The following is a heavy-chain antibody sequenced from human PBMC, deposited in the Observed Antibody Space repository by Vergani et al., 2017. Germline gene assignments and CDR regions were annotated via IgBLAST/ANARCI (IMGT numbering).Heavy chain of an antibody. V-gene: IGHV5-51*01. D-gene: IGHD3-22*01. CDR1: GYSFTNYW. J-gene: IGHJ4*02. CDR3: ARLYGGDSSVSKYFDY. CDR2: IHPADSDT. Sequence: EVQLVQSGAEVKKPGESLKISCQISGYSFTNYWIGWVRQMPGKGLEWMGIIHPADSDTRYSPSFQGQVTISVAKSISTAYLQRSSLRASDSAMYYCARLYGGDSSVSKYFDYWGQGTLVTVSS.